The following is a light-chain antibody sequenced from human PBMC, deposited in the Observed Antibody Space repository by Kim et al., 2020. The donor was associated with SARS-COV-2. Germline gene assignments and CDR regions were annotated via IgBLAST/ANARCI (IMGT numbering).Light chain of an antibody. CDR2: DVS. Sequence: QSALTQPASVSGSPGQSITITCTGTSSDIGNYNFVSWSQQHPGKAPKLLIYDVSKRPLGVSDRFSGSKSGNTASLTISGLQAEVEADYYFSSHIGSSPWVFCGGTQLTVL. J-gene: IGLJ3*02. CDR3: SSHIGSSPWV. V-gene: IGLV2-14*01. CDR1: SSDIGNYNF.